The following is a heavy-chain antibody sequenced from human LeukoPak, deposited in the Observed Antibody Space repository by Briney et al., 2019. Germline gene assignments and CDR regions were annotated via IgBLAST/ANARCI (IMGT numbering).Heavy chain of an antibody. CDR2: ISSSGSTI. D-gene: IGHD6-6*01. Sequence: GGSLRLSYAASGFTFSSYEMNWVRQAPGKGLEWVSYISSSGSTIYYADSVKGRFTISRDNAKSSLYLQMNSLRAEDTAVYYCYWIAARPGAVVDYWGQGTLVTVSS. V-gene: IGHV3-48*03. J-gene: IGHJ4*02. CDR1: GFTFSSYE. CDR3: YWIAARPGAVVDY.